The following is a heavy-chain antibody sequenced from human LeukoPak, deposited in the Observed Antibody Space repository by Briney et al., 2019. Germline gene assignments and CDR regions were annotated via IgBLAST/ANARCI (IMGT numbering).Heavy chain of an antibody. V-gene: IGHV4-34*01. CDR2: INHSGST. CDR3: ARSRVGTTSGHYYYMDV. CDR1: GGSFTDYY. Sequence: SETLSLTCAVYGGSFTDYYWTWIRQPPGKGLEWIGEINHSGSTNYSPSLNSRVTISVDTSKNQFSLKMTSVTAAYTAIYYCARSRVGTTSGHYYYMDVWGKGTTVIVSS. J-gene: IGHJ6*03. D-gene: IGHD1-1*01.